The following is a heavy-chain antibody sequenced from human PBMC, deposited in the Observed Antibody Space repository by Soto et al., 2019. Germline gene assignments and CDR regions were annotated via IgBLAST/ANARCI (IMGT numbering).Heavy chain of an antibody. Sequence: QVQLVQSGVEVKKPGSSVRVSCKASGDTFKNSVISWVRQAPGQGLEWMGGTIPLFGTTDYAQKVQGRLTITTAESTTTAYMEVSRLTTEETAVYYCVAELDFGTVSDVWGQGTMVIVSS. CDR2: TIPLFGTT. CDR1: GDTFKNSV. V-gene: IGHV1-69*01. D-gene: IGHD1-1*01. CDR3: VAELDFGTVSDV. J-gene: IGHJ3*01.